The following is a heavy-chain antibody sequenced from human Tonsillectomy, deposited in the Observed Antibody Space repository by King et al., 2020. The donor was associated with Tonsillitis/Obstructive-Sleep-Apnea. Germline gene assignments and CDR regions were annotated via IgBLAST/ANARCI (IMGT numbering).Heavy chain of an antibody. D-gene: IGHD2-2*02. V-gene: IGHV3-33*01. J-gene: IGHJ4*02. CDR1: GFTFSTYG. Sequence: VQLVESGGGVVQSGRSLRLSCAASGFTFSTYGMHWVRQAPGKGLEWVAVVCFDGSNKYYGDSVKGRFTISRDNSKNNLYLQMNSLRAEDTAVYYCARCDKLVRAVRPTTIDYWGQGTLVTVSS. CDR3: ARCDKLVRAVRPTTIDY. CDR2: VCFDGSNK.